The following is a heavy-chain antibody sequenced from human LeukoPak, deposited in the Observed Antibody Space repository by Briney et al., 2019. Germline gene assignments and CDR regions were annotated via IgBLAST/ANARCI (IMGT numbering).Heavy chain of an antibody. CDR2: IYYNGRT. CDR3: ARSRDGYNLFDY. J-gene: IGHJ4*02. CDR1: GGSISSSTYY. V-gene: IGHV4-39*01. D-gene: IGHD5-24*01. Sequence: SETLSLTCTVSGGSISSSTYYWVWISQPPGKGLEWIGSIYYNGRTYNNSSLKSRATISVDTSKNQFSLNLSSVTAADTAVYYCARSRDGYNLFDYWGQGTLVTVSS.